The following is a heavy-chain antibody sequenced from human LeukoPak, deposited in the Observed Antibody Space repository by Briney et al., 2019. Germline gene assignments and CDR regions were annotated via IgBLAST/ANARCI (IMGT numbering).Heavy chain of an antibody. CDR3: ARVDVDTAMVSDY. Sequence: ASVKVSCKASGYTFTGYYMHWVRQAPGQGLEWMGRINPNSGGTNYAQKLQGRVTMTTDTSTSTAYMELRSLRSDDTAVYYCARVDVDTAMVSDYWGQGTLVTVSS. CDR2: INPNSGGT. CDR1: GYTFTGYY. D-gene: IGHD5-18*01. J-gene: IGHJ4*02. V-gene: IGHV1-2*06.